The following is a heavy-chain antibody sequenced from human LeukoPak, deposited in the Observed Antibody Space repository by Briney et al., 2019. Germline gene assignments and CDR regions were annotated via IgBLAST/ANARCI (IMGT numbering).Heavy chain of an antibody. J-gene: IGHJ4*02. Sequence: PSETLSLTCTVSGGSISSGSYYWSWIRQPAGKGLEWIGRIYTSGSTNYNPSLKSRVTISVDTSKNQFSLKLSSVTAADTAVYYCVRASTARSFDYWGQGTAVTVSS. D-gene: IGHD1-14*01. CDR3: VRASTARSFDY. V-gene: IGHV4-61*02. CDR1: GGSISSGSYY. CDR2: IYTSGST.